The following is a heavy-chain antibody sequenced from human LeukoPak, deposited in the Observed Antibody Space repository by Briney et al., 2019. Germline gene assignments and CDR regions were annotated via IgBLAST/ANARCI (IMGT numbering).Heavy chain of an antibody. J-gene: IGHJ6*04. CDR1: GFTFSSYW. D-gene: IGHD1-14*01. CDR2: IHQDGSEK. V-gene: IGHV3-7*01. Sequence: GGSLRLSCTASGFTFSSYWMSWVRQAPGKGLEWVANIHQDGSEKHSVDSVKGRFTISRDNAKNSLFLHMNSLRVEDTAVYFCARETRYSYYFMDVWGKGTTVTVSS. CDR3: ARETRYSYYFMDV.